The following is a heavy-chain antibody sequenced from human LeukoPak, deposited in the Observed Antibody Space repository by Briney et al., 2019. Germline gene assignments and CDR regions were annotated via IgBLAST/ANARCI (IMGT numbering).Heavy chain of an antibody. J-gene: IGHJ4*02. CDR3: ATARETTVTPYYFDY. V-gene: IGHV5-51*01. CDR2: IYPGDSDT. D-gene: IGHD4-17*01. Sequence: GESLKIPCKGSGYSFTSYWIGWVRQMPGKGLEWMGIIYPGDSDTRYSPSFQGQVTISADKSISTAYLQWSSLKASDTAMYYCATARETTVTPYYFDYWGQGTLVTVSS. CDR1: GYSFTSYW.